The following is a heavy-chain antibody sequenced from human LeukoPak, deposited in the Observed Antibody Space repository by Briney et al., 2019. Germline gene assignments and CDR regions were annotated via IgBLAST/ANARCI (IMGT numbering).Heavy chain of an antibody. J-gene: IGHJ4*02. V-gene: IGHV3-23*01. D-gene: IGHD3-22*01. CDR2: ISGGGGST. Sequence: GGSLRLSCAASGFTFSSYAMSWVRQAPGKELEWVSAISGGGGSTYYADSVKGRFTISRDNSKNTLCLQMNSLRAEDTAVYYCAKATYDSSGEYDYWGQGTLVTVSS. CDR3: AKATYDSSGEYDY. CDR1: GFTFSSYA.